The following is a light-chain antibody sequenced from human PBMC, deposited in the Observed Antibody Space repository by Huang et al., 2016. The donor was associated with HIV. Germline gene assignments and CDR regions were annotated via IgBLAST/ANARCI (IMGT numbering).Light chain of an antibody. CDR1: QDIRSN. V-gene: IGKV1-16*02. J-gene: IGKJ4*01. CDR2: DAS. CDR3: QQSNTFPLT. Sequence: DIQMTQSPSSLSASVGDRVTITCRASQDIRSNLAWFQQTPGKAPKSLIYDASNLQSGVPSKFSSNGYGTDFTLTISSLQPEDIATYYCQQSNTFPLTFGGGTKVEI.